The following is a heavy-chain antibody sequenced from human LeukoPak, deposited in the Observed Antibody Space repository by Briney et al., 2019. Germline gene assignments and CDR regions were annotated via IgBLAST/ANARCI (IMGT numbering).Heavy chain of an antibody. V-gene: IGHV4-38-2*01. J-gene: IGHJ5*02. D-gene: IGHD3-10*01. Sequence: PSETLSLTCAVSGYSISSGYYWGWIRQPPGKGLEWIGSIYHSGSTYYNPSLKSRVTISVDTSKNQFSLKLSSVTAADTGVYYCARANYYGSGSYGFDPWGQGTLVSVSS. CDR2: IYHSGST. CDR1: GYSISSGYY. CDR3: ARANYYGSGSYGFDP.